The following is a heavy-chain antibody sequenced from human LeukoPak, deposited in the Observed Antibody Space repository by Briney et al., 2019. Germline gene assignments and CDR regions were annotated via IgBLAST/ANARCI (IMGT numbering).Heavy chain of an antibody. CDR3: AKDIRDGYSSSWGENWFDP. CDR1: GFTFDDYA. Sequence: GRSLRLSCAASGFTFDDYAMHWVRQAPGKGLEWVSGISWNSGSIGYADSVKGRFTISRDNAKNSLYLQMNSLRAEDTALYYCAKDIRDGYSSSWGENWFDPWGQGTLVTVSS. J-gene: IGHJ5*02. D-gene: IGHD6-13*01. V-gene: IGHV3-9*01. CDR2: ISWNSGSI.